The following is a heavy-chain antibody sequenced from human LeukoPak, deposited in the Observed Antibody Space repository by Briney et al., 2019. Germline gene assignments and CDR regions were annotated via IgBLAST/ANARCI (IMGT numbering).Heavy chain of an antibody. Sequence: PGGSLRLSCAASGFTFSNAWMSWVRQAPGKGLEWVGRIKSKTDGGTTDYAAPVKGRFTISRDDSKNTLYLQMNSLKTEDTAVYYCTTGIVVVITNDYWGQGTLVTVSS. CDR1: GFTFSNAW. J-gene: IGHJ4*02. CDR3: TTGIVVVITNDY. V-gene: IGHV3-15*01. D-gene: IGHD3-22*01. CDR2: IKSKTDGGTT.